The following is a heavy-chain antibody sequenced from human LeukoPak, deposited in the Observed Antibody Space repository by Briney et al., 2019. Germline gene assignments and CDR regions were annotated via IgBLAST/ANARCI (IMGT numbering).Heavy chain of an antibody. Sequence: GGSLRLSCEASGFTFSSYSMNWVRQAPGKGLEWVSYISSSSSTIYYVDSVKGRFTISRDNAKNSLYLQVNSLRAEDTAVYYCARENQGYCSSTSCSYFDSWGHGTLVTVSS. V-gene: IGHV3-48*01. CDR1: GFTFSSYS. CDR2: ISSSSSTI. J-gene: IGHJ4*01. D-gene: IGHD2-2*01. CDR3: ARENQGYCSSTSCSYFDS.